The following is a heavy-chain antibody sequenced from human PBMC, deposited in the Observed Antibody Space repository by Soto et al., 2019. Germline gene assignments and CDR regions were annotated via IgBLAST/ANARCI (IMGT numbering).Heavy chain of an antibody. V-gene: IGHV2-70*11. J-gene: IGHJ4*02. Sequence: SGPTLVNPTQTLTLTCTFSGFSLSTTGMSVIWIRQPPGKALEWLARIAWDDDKYHSTSLKTRLTISKDTSKNQVVLTMTNMDPVDTATYYCARVNDYSLDYWGQGTQVTVSS. CDR1: GFSLSTTGMS. CDR2: IAWDDDK. CDR3: ARVNDYSLDY. D-gene: IGHD5-12*01.